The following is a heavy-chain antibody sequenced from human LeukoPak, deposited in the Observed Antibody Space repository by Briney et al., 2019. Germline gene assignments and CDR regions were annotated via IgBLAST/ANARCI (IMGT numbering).Heavy chain of an antibody. V-gene: IGHV3-48*01. D-gene: IGHD3-16*01. CDR3: ARTILLGGYTGFDY. CDR2: ITSGSSTI. J-gene: IGHJ4*02. Sequence: GGSLRLSCAASGFTFSNYNMNWVRQAPGKGLEWLSYITSGSSTIHYADSVKGRFTISRGNAKNSLYLQMNSLRAEDTAVYYCARTILLGGYTGFDYWGQGTLVTVSS. CDR1: GFTFSNYN.